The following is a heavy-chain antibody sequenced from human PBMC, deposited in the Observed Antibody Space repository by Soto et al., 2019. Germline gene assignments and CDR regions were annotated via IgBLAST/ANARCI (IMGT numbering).Heavy chain of an antibody. J-gene: IGHJ4*02. V-gene: IGHV6-1*01. D-gene: IGHD6-19*01. Sequence: QVQLQQSGPGLVQPSQTLSLTCAISGDSVSSTSTAWSWIRQSPSRGREWLGRTYYRSNWYTDYAVSVKSRITISPDTSKNQFSLQLNSVTPEDTAVYYCARGSYYSGWVWGQGTLVTVSS. CDR3: ARGSYYSGWV. CDR2: TYYRSNWYT. CDR1: GDSVSSTSTA.